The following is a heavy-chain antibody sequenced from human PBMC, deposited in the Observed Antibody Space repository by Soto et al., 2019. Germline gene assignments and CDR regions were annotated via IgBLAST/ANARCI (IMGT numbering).Heavy chain of an antibody. CDR3: AKVGQLDITTGHAYFDH. CDR1: GYAFGDYA. Sequence: PGGSLRLSCATSGYAFGDYAMHWVRQVPGKGLEWVSLISWDGESTYYADPVKGRFTVSRDNSEKSLYLQMNSVRVDDTALYYCAKVGQLDITTGHAYFDHWGQGTLVTVSS. CDR2: ISWDGEST. V-gene: IGHV3-43D*04. J-gene: IGHJ4*02. D-gene: IGHD5-12*01.